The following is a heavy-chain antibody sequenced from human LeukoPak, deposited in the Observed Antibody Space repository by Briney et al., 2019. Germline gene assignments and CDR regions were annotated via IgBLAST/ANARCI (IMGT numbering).Heavy chain of an antibody. V-gene: IGHV4-59*08. Sequence: SETLSLTCTVSGGSFSSYYWSWIRQPPGKGLEWIGYIYYSGSTNYNPSLKSRLTISVDTSKNQFSLKLSSVTAADTAVYYCAREAVAGASFDLWGRGTLVTVSS. CDR1: GGSFSSYY. CDR2: IYYSGST. J-gene: IGHJ2*01. D-gene: IGHD6-19*01. CDR3: AREAVAGASFDL.